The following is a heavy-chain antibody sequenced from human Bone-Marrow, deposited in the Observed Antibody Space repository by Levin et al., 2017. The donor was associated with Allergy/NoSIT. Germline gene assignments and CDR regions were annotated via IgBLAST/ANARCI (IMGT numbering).Heavy chain of an antibody. Sequence: AGGSLRLSCAASGFTFSSYGMHWVRQAPGKGLEWVAVIWYDGSNKYYADSVKGRFTISRDNSKNTLYLQMNSLRAEDTAVYYCARAGGTVTPRNWYFDLWGRGTLVTVSS. V-gene: IGHV3-33*01. CDR1: GFTFSSYG. J-gene: IGHJ2*01. CDR3: ARAGGTVTPRNWYFDL. D-gene: IGHD4-17*01. CDR2: IWYDGSNK.